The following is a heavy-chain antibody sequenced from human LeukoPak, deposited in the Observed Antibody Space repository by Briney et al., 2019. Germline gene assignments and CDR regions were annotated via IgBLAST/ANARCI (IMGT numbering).Heavy chain of an antibody. CDR2: INIDGSST. V-gene: IGHV3-74*01. Sequence: GGSLRLSCAASGFTFSSYWMHWVPQGPGKGLVWVSRINIDGSSTTYADSVKGRFTISRDSAKNTLYLQMNSLRAEDTAVYYCARDIADAFDIWGQGTMVTVSS. CDR1: GFTFSSYW. D-gene: IGHD6-13*01. J-gene: IGHJ3*02. CDR3: ARDIADAFDI.